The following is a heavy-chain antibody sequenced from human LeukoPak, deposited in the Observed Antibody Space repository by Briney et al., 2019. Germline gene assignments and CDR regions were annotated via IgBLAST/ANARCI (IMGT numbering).Heavy chain of an antibody. CDR2: IYYSGST. CDR3: ASYHSSGYYYGY. Sequence: PSETLSLTCTVSGGSISSSSYYWGWIRQPPGKGLEWIGSIYYSGSTYYNPSLKSRVTISVDTSKNQFSLKLSSVTAADTAVYYCASYHSSGYYYGYWGQETLVTVSS. D-gene: IGHD3-22*01. J-gene: IGHJ4*02. CDR1: GGSISSSSYY. V-gene: IGHV4-39*01.